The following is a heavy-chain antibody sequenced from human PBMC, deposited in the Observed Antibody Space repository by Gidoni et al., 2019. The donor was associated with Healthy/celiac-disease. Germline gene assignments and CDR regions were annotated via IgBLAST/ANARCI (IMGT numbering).Heavy chain of an antibody. CDR2: INHSGST. V-gene: IGHV4-34*01. CDR3: ARGNSAIVVVPAAVYFDY. CDR1: GGSFSGYY. J-gene: IGHJ4*02. D-gene: IGHD2-2*01. Sequence: QVQLQQWGAGLLKPSEPLSLTCAVYGGSFSGYYWSWIRQPPGKGLEWIGAINHSGSTNYNPSLKSRVTISVDTSKNQFSLKLSSVTAADTAVYYCARGNSAIVVVPAAVYFDYWGQGTLVTVSS.